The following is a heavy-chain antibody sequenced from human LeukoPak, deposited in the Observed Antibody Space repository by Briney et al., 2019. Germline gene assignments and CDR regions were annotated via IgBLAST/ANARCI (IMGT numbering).Heavy chain of an antibody. J-gene: IGHJ4*02. CDR1: GGSFSGYY. D-gene: IGHD3-22*01. CDR2: INHSGST. V-gene: IGHV4-34*01. CDR3: ARKGYYDSSGYLNY. Sequence: SETLSLTCAVYGGSFSGYYWSWIRQPPGKGLEWIGEINHSGSTNYNPSLKSRVTISVDTSKNQFSLKLSSVTAADTAAYYCARKGYYDSSGYLNYWGQGTLVTVSS.